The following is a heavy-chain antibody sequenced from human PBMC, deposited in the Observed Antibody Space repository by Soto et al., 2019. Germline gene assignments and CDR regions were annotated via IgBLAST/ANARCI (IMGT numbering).Heavy chain of an antibody. Sequence: QVPLVQSGAEVKKPGASVKVSCKASGYTFTSYGISWVRQAPGQGLEWMGWISAYNGNTNYAQKLQGRVTMTTDTTTSTAYMELRSLRSDDTAVYYCERDRISIYDYVWGSYRWYYYYYYGMDVWGQGTTVTVSS. V-gene: IGHV1-18*01. J-gene: IGHJ6*02. CDR1: GYTFTSYG. CDR2: ISAYNGNT. CDR3: ERDRISIYDYVWGSYRWYYYYYYGMDV. D-gene: IGHD3-16*02.